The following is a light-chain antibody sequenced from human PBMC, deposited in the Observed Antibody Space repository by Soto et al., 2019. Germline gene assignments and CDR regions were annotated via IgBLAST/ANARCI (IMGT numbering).Light chain of an antibody. CDR2: GAS. CDR1: QNVGSN. V-gene: IGKV3-15*01. J-gene: IGKJ4*01. Sequence: EIVLTQSPGTLSLSPGERATLSCRASQNVGSNLAWYQQRSGQAPRLLIYGASKRATGVPAKFSGSGSGTEFTLTISSLQSEDFAVYYCLQYDKWPPRLTFGGGTKVDIK. CDR3: LQYDKWPPRLT.